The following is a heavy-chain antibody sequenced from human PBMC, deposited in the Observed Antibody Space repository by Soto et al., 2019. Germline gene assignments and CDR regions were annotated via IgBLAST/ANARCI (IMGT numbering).Heavy chain of an antibody. Sequence: SETLSHTRRVSSGSISRGGSYRNRIRQHPEKGQEWIGYIYYSGSTYYNPSLKSRVTISVDTSKNQFSLKLSSVTAADTAVYYCARDQVVVAATPAYYFDYWGQGTLVTVSS. CDR1: SGSISRGGSY. D-gene: IGHD2-15*01. V-gene: IGHV4-31*03. CDR2: IYYSGST. CDR3: ARDQVVVAATPAYYFDY. J-gene: IGHJ4*02.